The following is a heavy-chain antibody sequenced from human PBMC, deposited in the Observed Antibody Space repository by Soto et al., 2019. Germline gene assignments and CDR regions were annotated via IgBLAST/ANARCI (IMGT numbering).Heavy chain of an antibody. CDR2: IIPIFGTA. D-gene: IGHD6-13*01. CDR1: GGTFXSYA. CDR3: AYSSSWYGKNWFDP. J-gene: IGHJ5*02. V-gene: IGHV1-69*13. Sequence: GASVKVSCKASGGTFXSYAISWVRQAPGQGLEWMGGIIPIFGTANYAQKFQGRVTITADESTSTAYMELSSLRSEDTAVYYCAYSSSWYGKNWFDPWGQGTLVTVSS.